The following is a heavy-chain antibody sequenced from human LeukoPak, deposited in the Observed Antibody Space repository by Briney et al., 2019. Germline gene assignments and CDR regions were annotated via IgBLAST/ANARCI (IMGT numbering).Heavy chain of an antibody. CDR3: ARDLRYGGNSGPGNY. CDR1: GFTFSTYS. CDR2: ISSSGTYI. J-gene: IGHJ4*02. V-gene: IGHV3-21*01. D-gene: IGHD4-23*01. Sequence: GGSLRLSCAASGFTFSTYSMNWVRQAPGKGLEWVSSISSSGTYIQYADSVKGRFTISRDNSKNTLYLQMNSLRAEDTAVYYCARDLRYGGNSGPGNYWGQGTLVTVSS.